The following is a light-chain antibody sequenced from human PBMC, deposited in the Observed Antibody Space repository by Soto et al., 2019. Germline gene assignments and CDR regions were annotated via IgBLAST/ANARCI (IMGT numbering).Light chain of an antibody. CDR3: QQYNSWLWT. CDR2: GAS. CDR1: QSISSSY. J-gene: IGKJ1*01. V-gene: IGKV3-15*01. Sequence: MTQSPSTLPASVGDRLTITCLASQSISSSYLAWYQQKPGQAPRLLIYGASTRATGIPARFSGSGSGTEFTLIISSLQSEDSAVYYCQQYNSWLWTLGQGTKVDIK.